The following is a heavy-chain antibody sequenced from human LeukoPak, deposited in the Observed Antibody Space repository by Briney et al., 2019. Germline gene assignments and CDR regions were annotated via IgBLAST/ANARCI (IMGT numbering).Heavy chain of an antibody. CDR1: GFTFSSYA. D-gene: IGHD3-10*01. J-gene: IGHJ4*02. CDR2: ISYDGSNK. Sequence: GGSLRLSCAASGFTFSSYAMSWVRQAPGKGLEWVALISYDGSNKYYADSVKGRFTISRDNSKNTLYLQMISLRAEDTAVYYCANYGSVSYFAYWGQGTLVTVSS. V-gene: IGHV3-30*18. CDR3: ANYGSVSYFAY.